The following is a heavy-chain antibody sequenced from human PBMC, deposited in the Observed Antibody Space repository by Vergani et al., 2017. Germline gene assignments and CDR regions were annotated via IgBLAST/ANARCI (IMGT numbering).Heavy chain of an antibody. V-gene: IGHV3-23*01. J-gene: IGHJ3*02. CDR3: AKDLDVSPQSSYDSSGYYYGNAFDI. Sequence: EVQLLESGGGLVQPGGSLRLSCAASGFTFSSYAMSWVRQAPGKGLEWVSAISGSGGSTYYADSVKGRFTISRDNSKNTLYLQMNSLRAEDTAVYYCAKDLDVSPQSSYDSSGYYYGNAFDIWGQGTMVTVSS. CDR1: GFTFSSYA. D-gene: IGHD3-22*01. CDR2: ISGSGGST.